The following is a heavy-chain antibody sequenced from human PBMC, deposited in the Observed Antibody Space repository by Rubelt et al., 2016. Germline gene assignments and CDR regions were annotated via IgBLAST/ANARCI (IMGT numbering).Heavy chain of an antibody. CDR2: ISAYNGNT. J-gene: IGHJ2*01. CDR1: GYTFTSYG. CDR3: ARDRIRIAARQGWYFDL. V-gene: IGHV1-18*01. D-gene: IGHD6-6*01. Sequence: QVQLVQSGAEVKKPGASVKVSCKASGYTFTSYGISWVRQAPGQGLEWMGWISAYNGNTNYAQKLKGRVTMTTGTPPGTAYRGRRSWRSADTAGYYWARDRIRIAARQGWYFDLWGRGTLVTVSS.